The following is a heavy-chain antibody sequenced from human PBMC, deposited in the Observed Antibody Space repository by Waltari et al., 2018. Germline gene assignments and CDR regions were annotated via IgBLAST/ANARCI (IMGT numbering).Heavy chain of an antibody. CDR2: INAGNGNT. J-gene: IGHJ5*02. CDR3: ARVRLRAGTRGWFDP. Sequence: QVQLVQSGAEVKKPGASVKVSCKASGYTFTSYAMHWVRQAPGQRLEWMGWINAGNGNTGYAQKFQGRVTMTRNTSISTAYMELSSLRSEDTAVYYCARVRLRAGTRGWFDPWGQGTLVTVSS. CDR1: GYTFTSYA. V-gene: IGHV1-3*01. D-gene: IGHD6-19*01.